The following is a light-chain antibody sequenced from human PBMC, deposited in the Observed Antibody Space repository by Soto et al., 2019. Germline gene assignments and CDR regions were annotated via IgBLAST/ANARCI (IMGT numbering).Light chain of an antibody. V-gene: IGKV3-20*01. J-gene: IGKJ1*01. CDR3: QQYDSLPPWT. CDR1: QTVGRSF. Sequence: EIVLTQSPGIMYLSPGERATLSSRASQTVGRSFLAWYQKKPGQSPRLXICGTSIRATGTPDRFSGGGSGADFTLTISRLDTEYFAVYYCQQYDSLPPWTFGQGTKVDIK. CDR2: GTS.